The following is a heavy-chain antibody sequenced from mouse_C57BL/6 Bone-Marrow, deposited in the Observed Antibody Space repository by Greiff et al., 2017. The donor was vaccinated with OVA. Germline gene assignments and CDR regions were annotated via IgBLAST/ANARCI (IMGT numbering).Heavy chain of an antibody. V-gene: IGHV1-55*01. CDR1: GYTFTSYW. D-gene: IGHD1-1*01. J-gene: IGHJ2*01. CDR2: IYPGSGST. Sequence: VQLQQSGTVLARPGASVKMSCKASGYTFTSYWITWVKQRPGQGLEWIGDIYPGSGSTNYNEKFKSKATLTVDTSSSTAYMQLSSLTSEDSAVYYCARGLRCFDYWGQGTTLTVSS. CDR3: ARGLRCFDY.